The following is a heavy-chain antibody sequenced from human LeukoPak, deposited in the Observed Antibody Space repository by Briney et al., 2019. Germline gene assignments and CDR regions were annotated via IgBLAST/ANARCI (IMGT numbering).Heavy chain of an antibody. CDR3: ARYFWSGYYYFDY. CDR1: GYSISSGYY. V-gene: IGHV4-38-2*01. CDR2: IYHSGTT. D-gene: IGHD3-3*01. J-gene: IGHJ4*02. Sequence: SETLSLTCAVSGYSISSGYYWGWIRQPPGTGLEWIGSIYHSGTTYHNPSLKSRLTMSVDTSKNRFSLKLSSVTAADTGVYYCARYFWSGYYYFDYWGQGTLVTVSS.